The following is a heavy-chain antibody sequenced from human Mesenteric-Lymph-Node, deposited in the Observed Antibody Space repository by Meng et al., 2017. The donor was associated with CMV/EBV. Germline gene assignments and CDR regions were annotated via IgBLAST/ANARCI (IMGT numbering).Heavy chain of an antibody. Sequence: SETLSLTCAVSGYSITTGYYWGWIPQPPGKGLEWIGSIYHGGTTYINPSLESRVTISVDTSKNEFSLNLSSVTAADTALYYCAREVSGAAASSWFDPWGQGTLVTVSS. CDR3: AREVSGAAASSWFDP. D-gene: IGHD2-2*01. J-gene: IGHJ5*02. V-gene: IGHV4-38-2*02. CDR2: IYHGGTT. CDR1: GYSITTGYY.